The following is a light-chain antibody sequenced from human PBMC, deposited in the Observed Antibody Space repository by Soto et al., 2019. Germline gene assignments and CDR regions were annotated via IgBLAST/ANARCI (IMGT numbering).Light chain of an antibody. J-gene: IGLJ1*01. V-gene: IGLV2-8*01. CDR3: KSYAGSNTYV. Sequence: QSALAQPPSASGSPGQSVTISCTGTRNDIGAYEFVSWYQHHPGKAPKLIIYEVVQRPSGVPDRFSGSMSGNTASLTVSGLQAADEADYYCKSYAGSNTYVFGTGTKVTVL. CDR2: EVV. CDR1: RNDIGAYEF.